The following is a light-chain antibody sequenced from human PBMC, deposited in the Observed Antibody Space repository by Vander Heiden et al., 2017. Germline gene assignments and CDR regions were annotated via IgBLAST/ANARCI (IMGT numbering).Light chain of an antibody. CDR3: MQATRWPPYT. V-gene: IGKV2-30*01. CDR1: QSLVYSDGNTY. CDR2: QVS. J-gene: IGKJ2*01. Sequence: DIAMTQSPRPLLVTLGQRTSIFCSSFQSLVYSDGNTYLDWFQQRPGQSQRRLIYQVSNRDSGVPDRFSGSGSSTNFTLEISGVEAEDVEVYYCMQATRWPPYTFGQGTKLEIK.